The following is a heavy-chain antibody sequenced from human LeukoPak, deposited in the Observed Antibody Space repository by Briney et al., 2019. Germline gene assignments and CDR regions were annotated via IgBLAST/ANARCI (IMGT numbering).Heavy chain of an antibody. V-gene: IGHV3-48*03. D-gene: IGHD4-17*01. J-gene: IGHJ4*02. CDR1: GFTFSSYE. CDR3: ARNRPHPYSHGDYDTLDY. CDR2: VSSGGRTI. Sequence: GGSLRLSCAASGFTFSSYEMNWVRQAPRKGLEWGSYVSSGGRTIYYADSVKGRFTIPRDNAKNSLYLQMNSLRAEDTAVYYCARNRPHPYSHGDYDTLDYWGQGTLVTVSS.